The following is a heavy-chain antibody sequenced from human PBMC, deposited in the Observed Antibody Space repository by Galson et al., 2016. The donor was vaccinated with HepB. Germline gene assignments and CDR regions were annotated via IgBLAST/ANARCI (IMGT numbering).Heavy chain of an antibody. CDR3: AKNDILTGYSAFDY. D-gene: IGHD3-9*01. CDR2: MNPNSGNT. Sequence: SVKVSCKASGYTFTSYDINWVRQATGQGPEWMGWMNPNSGNTGYVQKFQGRVTMTRNTSIRTAYMELSSLRAEDTAVYYCAKNDILTGYSAFDYWGQGTLVTVSS. V-gene: IGHV1-8*01. CDR1: GYTFTSYD. J-gene: IGHJ4*02.